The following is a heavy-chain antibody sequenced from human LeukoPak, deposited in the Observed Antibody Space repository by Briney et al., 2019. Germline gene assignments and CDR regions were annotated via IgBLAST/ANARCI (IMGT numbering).Heavy chain of an antibody. D-gene: IGHD5-24*01. CDR1: SGSINSDSHY. V-gene: IGHV4-39*07. CDR3: ARDLAGGWLQYYYYGMDV. Sequence: SETLSLTCTASSGSINSDSHYWGWIRQPPGKGLEWIGSVYYKGTTQYNPSLKSRATMSVDTSKNQFSLKLSPVTAADTAVYYCARDLAGGWLQYYYYGMDVWGQGTTVTVSS. J-gene: IGHJ6*02. CDR2: VYYKGTT.